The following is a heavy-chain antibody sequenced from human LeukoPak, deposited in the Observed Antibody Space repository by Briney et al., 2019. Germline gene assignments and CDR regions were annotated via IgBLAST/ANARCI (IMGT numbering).Heavy chain of an antibody. CDR3: SRENGAFSPFGY. CDR2: VSLSGLT. V-gene: IGHV4-4*02. D-gene: IGHD2-8*01. CDR1: GGPITSTNW. J-gene: IGHJ4*02. Sequence: PSGTLSLTCGVSGGPITSTNWWSWVRQPPGQGLEWIGEVSLSGLTNYNPSLSSRVIMALDTSKNHLSLHLTSVTAADTAVYYCSRENGAFSPFGYWGQGYQVTVLS.